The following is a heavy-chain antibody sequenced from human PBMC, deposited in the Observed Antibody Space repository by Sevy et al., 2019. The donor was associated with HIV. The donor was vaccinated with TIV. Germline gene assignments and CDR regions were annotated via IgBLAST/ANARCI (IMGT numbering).Heavy chain of an antibody. Sequence: ASVKVSCKASESTFTAYYIHWLRQAPGQGLESMGWINPNSDDTNYAQKFQGRVSMAADTSISTAYMDLSRLRFDDTAVYYGARDRGIFGGGGGLDVWGQRTTVTVSS. CDR3: ARDRGIFGGGGGLDV. CDR1: ESTFTAYY. D-gene: IGHD3-3*01. CDR2: INPNSDDT. J-gene: IGHJ6*02. V-gene: IGHV1-2*02.